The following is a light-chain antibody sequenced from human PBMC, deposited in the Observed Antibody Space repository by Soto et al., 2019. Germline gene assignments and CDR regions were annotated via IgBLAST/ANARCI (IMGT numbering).Light chain of an antibody. V-gene: IGKV3-20*01. Sequence: EIVLTQSPGTLSLSPGERATLSCRASQSVSSSYLAWYQQKPGQAPRLLIYGASSRATGIPDRFSGSGSGTDFTLNISRLDPEDFAVYYCKQYGSSPPWTFGQGTKVEIK. J-gene: IGKJ1*01. CDR1: QSVSSSY. CDR3: KQYGSSPPWT. CDR2: GAS.